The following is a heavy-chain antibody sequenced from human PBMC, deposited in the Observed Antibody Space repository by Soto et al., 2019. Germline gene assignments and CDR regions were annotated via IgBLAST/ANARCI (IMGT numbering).Heavy chain of an antibody. Sequence: SETLSLTCTVSGGSISSGGYYWSWIRQHPGKGLEWIGYIYYSGSTYYNPSLKSRVTISVDTPKNQFSLKLSSVTAADTAVYYCARAHINIDYGGSYNWFDPWGQGTLVTAPQ. J-gene: IGHJ5*02. CDR2: IYYSGST. V-gene: IGHV4-31*03. CDR1: GGSISSGGYY. CDR3: ARAHINIDYGGSYNWFDP. D-gene: IGHD4-17*01.